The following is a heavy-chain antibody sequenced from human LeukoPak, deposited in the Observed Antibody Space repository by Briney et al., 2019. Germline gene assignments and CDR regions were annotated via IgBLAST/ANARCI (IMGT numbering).Heavy chain of an antibody. J-gene: IGHJ5*02. D-gene: IGHD6-19*01. CDR3: AKGSGSGWYGWFAP. V-gene: IGHV3-23*01. CDR1: EFTFSNYA. CDR2: ISGSGNST. Sequence: GESLRLYCAASEFTFSNYAMTWVRQAPGKGLEGVSVISGSGNSTFYANSVKGRFTISRDNSKNTFYLQMNSLRADDTAVYYCAKGSGSGWYGWFAPWGQGTLVTVSS.